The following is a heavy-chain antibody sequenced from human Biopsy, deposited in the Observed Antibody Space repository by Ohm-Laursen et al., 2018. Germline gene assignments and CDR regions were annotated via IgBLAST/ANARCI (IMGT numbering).Heavy chain of an antibody. Sequence: SETLSLTCTVSGGSFSGYYWSWIRQPPGKGLEWIGYISGSSNTNYNPSLKSRVTLSTDTSETQFSLKVSSVTAADTAVYYCARHIRSGCRGDCYPYWGQGTPVTVSS. J-gene: IGHJ4*02. D-gene: IGHD2-21*02. CDR2: ISGSSNT. CDR3: ARHIRSGCRGDCYPY. V-gene: IGHV4-59*08. CDR1: GGSFSGYY.